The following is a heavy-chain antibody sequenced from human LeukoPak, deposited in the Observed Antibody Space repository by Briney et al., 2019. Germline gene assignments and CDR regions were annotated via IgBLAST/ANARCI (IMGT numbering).Heavy chain of an antibody. Sequence: GGSLRLSCAASGFTFSSYAMSWVRQAPGKGLEWVAVISYDGSNKYYADSVRGRFTISRDNSKNTLYLQMNSLRAEDTAVYYCAKDLSGSIAAAGSLDYWGQGTLVTVSS. CDR1: GFTFSSYA. J-gene: IGHJ4*02. CDR2: ISYDGSNK. CDR3: AKDLSGSIAAAGSLDY. D-gene: IGHD6-13*01. V-gene: IGHV3-30*18.